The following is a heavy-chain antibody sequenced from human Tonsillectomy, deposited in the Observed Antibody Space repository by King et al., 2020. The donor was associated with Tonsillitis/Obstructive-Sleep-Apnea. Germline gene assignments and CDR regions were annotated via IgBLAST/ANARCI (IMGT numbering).Heavy chain of an antibody. CDR1: GLMFSTYA. CDR3: AGGPAGADYYYMDV. J-gene: IGHJ6*03. Sequence: VQLVESGGRWVQPGGSLRLSCSGSGLMFSTYAVTWVRQAPGKGLEWVSSTSDSADNTYYADSVKGRFTVSRGISKNTLNLRMNSLRPEDTAIYYCAGGPAGADYYYMDVWGKGTTVTVSS. V-gene: IGHV3-23*04. CDR2: TSDSADNT. D-gene: IGHD6-19*01.